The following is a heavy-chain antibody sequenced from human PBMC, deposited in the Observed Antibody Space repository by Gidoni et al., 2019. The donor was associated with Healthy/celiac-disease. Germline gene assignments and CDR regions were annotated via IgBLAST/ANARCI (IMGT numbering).Heavy chain of an antibody. CDR1: GYTFTSYG. CDR3: ARYGDIVVVPAAYWRGNWFDP. Sequence: GAEVKKPGASVKVSCKASGYTFTSYGISWVRQAPGQGLEWMGWISAYNGNTNYAQKLQGRVTMTTDTSTSTAYMELRSLGSDETAVYYCARYGDIVVVPAAYWRGNWFDPWGQGTLVTVSS. CDR2: ISAYNGNT. V-gene: IGHV1-18*01. J-gene: IGHJ5*02. D-gene: IGHD2-2*01.